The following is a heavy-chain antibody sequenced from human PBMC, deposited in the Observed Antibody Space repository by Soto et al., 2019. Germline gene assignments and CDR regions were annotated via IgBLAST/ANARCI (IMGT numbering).Heavy chain of an antibody. CDR2: IIPIFGTA. J-gene: IGHJ3*02. Sequence: SVKVSCKASGGTFSSYAISWVRQAPGQGLEWMGGIIPIFGTANYAQKFQGRVTITADESTSTAYMELSSLRSEDTAVYYCARGRKGYSYPAFDIWGQGTMVTVSS. D-gene: IGHD5-18*01. V-gene: IGHV1-69*13. CDR1: GGTFSSYA. CDR3: ARGRKGYSYPAFDI.